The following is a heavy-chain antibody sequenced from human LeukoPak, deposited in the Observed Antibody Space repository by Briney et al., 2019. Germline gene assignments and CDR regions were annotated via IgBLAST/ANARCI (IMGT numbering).Heavy chain of an antibody. D-gene: IGHD6-19*01. CDR2: IIPILGIA. CDR3: ARTYSSGSANYYYYYGMDV. V-gene: IGHV1-69*04. J-gene: IGHJ6*02. CDR1: GYTFTSYV. Sequence: SVKVSCTASGYTFTSYVISWVRQAPGQGLEWMGRIIPILGIANYAQKFQGRVTITADKSTSTAYMELSSLRSEDTAVYYCARTYSSGSANYYYYYGMDVWGQGTTVTVSS.